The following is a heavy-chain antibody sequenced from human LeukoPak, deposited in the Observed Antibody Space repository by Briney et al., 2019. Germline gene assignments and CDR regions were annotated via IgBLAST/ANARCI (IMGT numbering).Heavy chain of an antibody. J-gene: IGHJ3*02. Sequence: SETLSLTCTVSGGSISNYYWSWIRQPPGKGLEWIGYIFYSGSTNYNPSLKSRVTISVDTSKNQFSLKLSSVTAADTAVYYCARGWERGAFDIWGQGTMVTVSS. D-gene: IGHD1-26*01. CDR1: GGSISNYY. CDR3: ARGWERGAFDI. V-gene: IGHV4-59*01. CDR2: IFYSGST.